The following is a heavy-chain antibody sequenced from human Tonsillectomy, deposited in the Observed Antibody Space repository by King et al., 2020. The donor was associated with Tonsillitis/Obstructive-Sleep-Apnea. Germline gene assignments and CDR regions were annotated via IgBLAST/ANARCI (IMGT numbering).Heavy chain of an antibody. Sequence: VQLVESGGGLVKPGGSLRLSCAASGFSFTSYRMNWVRQAPGKGLEWVSSISSTSDYIYYADSVKGRFTISRDNAKNSLYLQMNSLRAEDTAVYYCARKNDYTKYAYMDVWGKGTTVTVSS. D-gene: IGHD4-11*01. J-gene: IGHJ6*03. CDR1: GFSFTSYR. V-gene: IGHV3-21*01. CDR3: ARKNDYTKYAYMDV. CDR2: ISSTSDYI.